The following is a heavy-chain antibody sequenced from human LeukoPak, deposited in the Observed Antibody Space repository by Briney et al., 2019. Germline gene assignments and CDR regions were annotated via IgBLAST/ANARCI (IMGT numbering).Heavy chain of an antibody. J-gene: IGHJ4*02. V-gene: IGHV3-30*03. CDR1: GFTFSSYG. CDR3: TRDPFDY. Sequence: GGSLRLSCAASGFTFSSYGMHWVRQAPGKGLEWVAVISYDGSNKYYADSVKGRFTISRDNSKNTLYLQMNSLRAEDAGVYYCTRDPFDYWGQGTLVTVSS. CDR2: ISYDGSNK.